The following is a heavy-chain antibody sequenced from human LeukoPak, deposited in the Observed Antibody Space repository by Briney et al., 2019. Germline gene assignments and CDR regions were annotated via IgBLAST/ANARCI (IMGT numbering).Heavy chain of an antibody. CDR1: GFTFSSYG. CDR3: VHDYGDYKPSFDY. J-gene: IGHJ4*02. CDR2: IRYDGSNK. D-gene: IGHD4-17*01. Sequence: GGSLRLSCAVSGFTFSSYGMHWVRQAPGKGLEWVAFIRYDGSNKYYADSVKGRFTISRDNSKNTLYLQMNSLRAEDTAVYYCVHDYGDYKPSFDYWGQGTLVTVSS. V-gene: IGHV3-30*02.